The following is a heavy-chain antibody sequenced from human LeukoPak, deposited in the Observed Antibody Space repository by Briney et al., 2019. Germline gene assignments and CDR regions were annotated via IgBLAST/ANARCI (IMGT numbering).Heavy chain of an antibody. CDR2: VSAYNGNT. D-gene: IGHD3-22*01. CDR3: ARDPPDHSSGYYQLPDY. CDR1: GYTFTSYG. J-gene: IGHJ4*02. V-gene: IGHV1-18*01. Sequence: GASVKVSCKASGYTFTSYGISWVRQAPGQGLEWMGWVSAYNGNTNYAQKLQGRVTMTTDTSTSTAYMELRSLRSDDTAVYYCARDPPDHSSGYYQLPDYWGQGTLVTVSS.